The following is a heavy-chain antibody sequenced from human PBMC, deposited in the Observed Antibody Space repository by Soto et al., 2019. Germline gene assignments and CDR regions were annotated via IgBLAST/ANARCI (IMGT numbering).Heavy chain of an antibody. V-gene: IGHV1-18*04. J-gene: IGHJ4*02. Sequence: ASVKVSCKASGYAFTSYGISWVRQAPGQGLEWMGWISAYNGNTNYAQKLQGRVTMTTDTSTSTAYMELRSLRSDDTAVYYCARDRYDILTGYYPFDYWGQGTLVTVSS. D-gene: IGHD3-9*01. CDR3: ARDRYDILTGYYPFDY. CDR1: GYAFTSYG. CDR2: ISAYNGNT.